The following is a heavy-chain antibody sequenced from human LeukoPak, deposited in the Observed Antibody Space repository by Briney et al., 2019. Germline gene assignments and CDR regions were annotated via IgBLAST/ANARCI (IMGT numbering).Heavy chain of an antibody. CDR1: GFTFNNYA. Sequence: GGSLRLSCEASGFTFNNYAMSWVRQAPGKGLEWVSVISGSGGSTYYADSVKGRFTISRDNSKNTVYLQMNSLRVEDTAVYYCAKAPITMVRELDYWGQGTLVTVSS. CDR3: AKAPITMVRELDY. D-gene: IGHD3-10*01. CDR2: ISGSGGST. J-gene: IGHJ4*02. V-gene: IGHV3-23*01.